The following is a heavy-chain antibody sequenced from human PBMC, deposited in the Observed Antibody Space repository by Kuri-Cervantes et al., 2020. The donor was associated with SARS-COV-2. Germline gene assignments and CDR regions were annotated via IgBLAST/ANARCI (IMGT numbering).Heavy chain of an antibody. V-gene: IGHV3-48*03. J-gene: IGHJ6*02. Sequence: GGSLRLSCAASGFTFSSYEMNWVRQAPGKGLEWVSYISSSGSTIYYADSVKGRFTISRDNAKNSLYLQMNSLRAEDTAVYYCARDWRFGELLSWGMDVWGQGTTVTVSS. D-gene: IGHD3-10*01. CDR2: ISSSGSTI. CDR1: GFTFSSYE. CDR3: ARDWRFGELLSWGMDV.